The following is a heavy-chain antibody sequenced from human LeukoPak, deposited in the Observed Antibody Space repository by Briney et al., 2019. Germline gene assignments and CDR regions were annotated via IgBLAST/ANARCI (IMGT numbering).Heavy chain of an antibody. J-gene: IGHJ3*02. Sequence: GGSLRLSCAASGFTVRSSYMTWVRQAPGKGLEWVSIVYSGENTYYADSVKGRFTMSRDHSKNTLYLQMDNLRAEDTAFYYCASRGDGYHIAAFDIWGQGALVTVSS. CDR1: GFTVRSSY. CDR3: ASRGDGYHIAAFDI. CDR2: VYSGENT. D-gene: IGHD5-24*01. V-gene: IGHV3-66*01.